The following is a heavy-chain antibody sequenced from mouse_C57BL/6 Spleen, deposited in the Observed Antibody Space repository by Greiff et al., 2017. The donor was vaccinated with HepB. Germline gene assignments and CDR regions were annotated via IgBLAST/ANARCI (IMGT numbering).Heavy chain of an antibody. CDR2: ISDGGSYT. CDR3: ARCYGNYFDY. Sequence: EVMLVESGGGLVKPGGSLKLSCAASGFTFSSYAMSWVRQTPEKRLEWVATISDGGSYTYYPDTVKGRFTISRDNAKNNLYLQMSHLKSEDTAMYYCARCYGNYFDYWGQGTTLTVSS. CDR1: GFTFSSYA. V-gene: IGHV5-4*03. D-gene: IGHD2-1*01. J-gene: IGHJ2*01.